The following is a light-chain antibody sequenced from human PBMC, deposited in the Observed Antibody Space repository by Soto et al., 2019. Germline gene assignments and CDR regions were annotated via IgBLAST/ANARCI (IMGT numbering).Light chain of an antibody. CDR1: SSDVGGYNY. V-gene: IGLV2-8*01. J-gene: IGLJ2*01. Sequence: QSALTQPPSASGSPGQSVTISCTGTSSDVGGYNYVSWYQQHPGKAPKLMIYEVSKRPSGVPDRFSGSKSGNTASLTVSGLQAEDEADYYCRSYAGSNHFARVFGGGTKLTVL. CDR2: EVS. CDR3: RSYAGSNHFARV.